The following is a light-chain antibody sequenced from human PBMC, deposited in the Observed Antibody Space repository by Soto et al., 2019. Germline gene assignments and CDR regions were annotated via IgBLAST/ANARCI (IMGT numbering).Light chain of an antibody. CDR2: GAS. Sequence: EVVMTQSPATLSVSPGDRATLSCRASQNVNTNLAWYQQQPGQAPRLLIFGASTWATGIPSRFSGSWSGTEFALTISSLQPEDFAVYYCQQYNNWPLTFGGGTKVEIK. J-gene: IGKJ4*01. V-gene: IGKV3-15*01. CDR1: QNVNTN. CDR3: QQYNNWPLT.